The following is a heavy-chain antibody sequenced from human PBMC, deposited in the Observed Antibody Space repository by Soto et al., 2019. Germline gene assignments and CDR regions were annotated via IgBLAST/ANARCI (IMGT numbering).Heavy chain of an antibody. D-gene: IGHD5-18*01. J-gene: IGHJ6*02. CDR3: ERDGYSYGDYYGMDV. CDR2: IIPIFGTA. Sequence: SVKVSCKASGGTFSSYAISWVRQAPGQGLEWMGGIIPIFGTANYAQKFQGRVTITADESTSTAYMELSSLRSEDTAVYYCERDGYSYGDYYGMDVSGQATTVTVSS. CDR1: GGTFSSYA. V-gene: IGHV1-69*13.